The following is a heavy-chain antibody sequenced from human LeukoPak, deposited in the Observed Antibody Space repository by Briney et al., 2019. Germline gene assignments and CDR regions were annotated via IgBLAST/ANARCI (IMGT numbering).Heavy chain of an antibody. CDR3: AKSTYSGYNIYYFDY. V-gene: IGHV3-30*18. CDR2: ISYDGSNK. Sequence: GGSLRLSWAASGFTFSSYGMHWVRQAPGKGLEWVEVISYDGSNKYYADSVKGRFTISRDNSKNTLYLQMNSLRAEDTAVYYCAKSTYSGYNIYYFDYWGQGTLVTVSS. CDR1: GFTFSSYG. J-gene: IGHJ4*02. D-gene: IGHD5-12*01.